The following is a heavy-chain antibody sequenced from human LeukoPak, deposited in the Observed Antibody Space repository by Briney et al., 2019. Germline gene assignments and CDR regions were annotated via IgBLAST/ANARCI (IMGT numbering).Heavy chain of an antibody. CDR1: GFTFTTYT. J-gene: IGHJ4*02. D-gene: IGHD2-2*01. CDR2: ISNNGATT. CDR3: ATYCSSATCQEGFDY. V-gene: IGHV3-23*01. Sequence: GGSLRLSCTASGFTFTTYTVNWVRQAPGKGLEWVSSISNNGATTYYADSVRGRFAIFRDNSKNTLYLQMNSLRAEDTAIYYCATYCSSATCQEGFDYWGQGTLVTVPS.